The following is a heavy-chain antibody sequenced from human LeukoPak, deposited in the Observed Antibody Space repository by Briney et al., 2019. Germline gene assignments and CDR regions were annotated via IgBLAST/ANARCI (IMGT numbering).Heavy chain of an antibody. CDR3: ARTRADYGEVLFDY. CDR1: GFTFSTYW. Sequence: PGGSLRLSCAASGFTFSTYWMSWVRQAPGKGLEWVANIKQDGSQTYYVDSVKGRFTISRDNSKNTLYLQMNSLRAEDTAVYYCARTRADYGEVLFDYWGQGTLVTVSS. CDR2: IKQDGSQT. V-gene: IGHV3-7*05. J-gene: IGHJ4*02. D-gene: IGHD4-17*01.